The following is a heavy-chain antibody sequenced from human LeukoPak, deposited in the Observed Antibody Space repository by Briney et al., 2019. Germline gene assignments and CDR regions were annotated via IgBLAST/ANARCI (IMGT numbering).Heavy chain of an antibody. CDR1: GFTFSTYV. J-gene: IGHJ4*02. CDR3: AKDRAPYSSSSTVFDY. D-gene: IGHD6-6*01. CDR2: ISGSGGST. V-gene: IGHV3-23*01. Sequence: GGSLRLSCAASGFTFSTYVMNWVRQAPGKGLEWVSAISGSGGSTYYADSVKGRFTISSDNSKSTLHLQMNSLRAEDTAVYYCAKDRAPYSSSSTVFDYWGQGTLVTVSS.